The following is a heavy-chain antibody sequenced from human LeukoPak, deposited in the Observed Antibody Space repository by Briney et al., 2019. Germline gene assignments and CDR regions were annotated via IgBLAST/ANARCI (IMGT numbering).Heavy chain of an antibody. V-gene: IGHV3-7*03. Sequence: GGSLRLSCAASGFTFSSYWMNWARQAPGKGLEWVASINHNGNVNYYVDSVKGRFTISRDNAKNSLYLQMSNLRAEDTALYFCARGGGLDVWGQGATVTVSS. CDR1: GFTFSSYW. J-gene: IGHJ6*02. D-gene: IGHD3-16*01. CDR3: ARGGGLDV. CDR2: INHNGNVN.